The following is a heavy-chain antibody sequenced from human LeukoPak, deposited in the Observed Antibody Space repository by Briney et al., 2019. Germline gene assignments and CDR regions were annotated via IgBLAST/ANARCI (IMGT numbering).Heavy chain of an antibody. J-gene: IGHJ4*02. CDR1: GFTFSSYG. V-gene: IGHV3-30*02. CDR2: IRYDGSNK. CDR3: AKEHVSFSTGVDY. Sequence: GGSLRLSCAASGFTFSSYGMHWVRQAPGKGLEWVAFIRYDGSNKYYADSVKGRFTISRDNSKNTLYLQMNSLGAEDTAVYYCAKEHVSFSTGVDYWGQGTLVTVSS. D-gene: IGHD2/OR15-2a*01.